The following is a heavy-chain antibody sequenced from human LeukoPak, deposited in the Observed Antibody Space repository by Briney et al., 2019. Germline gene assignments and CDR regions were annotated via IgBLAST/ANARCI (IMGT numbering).Heavy chain of an antibody. CDR2: IHTSGST. CDR3: AKNLGASIFGVGEFDP. V-gene: IGHV4-4*07. J-gene: IGHJ5*02. CDR1: GGSISSY. Sequence: SETLSLTCTVSGGSISSYWSWIRQPAGKGLEWIGHIHTSGSTDYNPSLKSRVTISLDTSKSHFSLKLTSVTAADTAVYYCAKNLGASIFGVGEFDPWGQGTLVSVSS. D-gene: IGHD3-3*01.